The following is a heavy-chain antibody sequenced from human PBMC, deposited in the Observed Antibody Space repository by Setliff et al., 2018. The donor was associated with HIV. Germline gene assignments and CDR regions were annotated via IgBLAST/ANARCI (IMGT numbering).Heavy chain of an antibody. Sequence: GGSLRLSCVASGFSFSNYGMHWVRQAPGKGLEWMTFIRYDGSNKYYADSVKGRFTISRDNAKNSLYVQMNSLRADDTAVYFCARPTTVDTLYYGSQTFYMYYYGLDVWGQGTTVTVSS. CDR2: IRYDGSNK. CDR1: GFSFSNYG. V-gene: IGHV3-30*02. CDR3: ARPTTVDTLYYGSQTFYMYYYGLDV. D-gene: IGHD1-26*01. J-gene: IGHJ6*02.